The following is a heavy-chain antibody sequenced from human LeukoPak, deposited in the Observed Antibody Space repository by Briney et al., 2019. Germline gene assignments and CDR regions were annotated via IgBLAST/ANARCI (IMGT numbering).Heavy chain of an antibody. V-gene: IGHV3-9*01. Sequence: PGGSPRLSCAASGFTFDDYAMHWVRQAPGKGLEWVSGISWNSGSIGYADSVKGRFTISRDNAKNSLYLQMNSLRAEDTALYYCAKATYDILTGYYTEYYYFDYWGQGTLVTVSS. D-gene: IGHD3-9*01. J-gene: IGHJ4*02. CDR3: AKATYDILTGYYTEYYYFDY. CDR2: ISWNSGSI. CDR1: GFTFDDYA.